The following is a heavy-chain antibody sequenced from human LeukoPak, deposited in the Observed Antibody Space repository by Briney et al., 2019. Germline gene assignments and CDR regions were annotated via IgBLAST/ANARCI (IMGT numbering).Heavy chain of an antibody. CDR1: GGSISSYY. CDR2: IYYSGST. Sequence: SETLSLTCTVSGGSISSYYWGWIRQPPGKGLEWIGSIYYSGSTYYNPSLKSRVTISVDTSKNQFSLKLSSVTAADTAVYYCASRVLFYYGMDVWGQGTTVTVSS. D-gene: IGHD2-8*01. V-gene: IGHV4-39*07. CDR3: ASRVLFYYGMDV. J-gene: IGHJ6*02.